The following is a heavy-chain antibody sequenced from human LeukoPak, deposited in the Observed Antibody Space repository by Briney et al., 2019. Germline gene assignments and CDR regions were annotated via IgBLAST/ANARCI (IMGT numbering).Heavy chain of an antibody. CDR3: ARARYSTRWQSDFDY. CDR1: GYTFTGYY. J-gene: IGHJ4*02. CDR2: INPNSGDT. V-gene: IGHV1-2*02. D-gene: IGHD6-13*01. Sequence: ASVKVSFKASGYTFTGYYMHWVRQAPGQGLEWMGWINPNSGDTNYAQKFQGRVTMTRDTSISTAYMELSSLRSDDTAVYYCARARYSTRWQSDFDYWGQGTLVTVSS.